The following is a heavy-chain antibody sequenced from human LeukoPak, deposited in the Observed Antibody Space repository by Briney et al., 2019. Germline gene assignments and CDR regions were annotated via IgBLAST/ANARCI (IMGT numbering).Heavy chain of an antibody. D-gene: IGHD2-2*01. J-gene: IGHJ4*02. CDR3: ARDYRIVVVPAAKGAGSCGY. V-gene: IGHV1-18*04. Sequence: ASVKVSCKASGYTFTSYGISWVRQAPGQGLEWMGWISAYNSNTNYAQKLQGRVTMTTDTSTSTAYMELRSLRSDDTAVYYCARDYRIVVVPAAKGAGSCGYWGQGTLVTVSS. CDR1: GYTFTSYG. CDR2: ISAYNSNT.